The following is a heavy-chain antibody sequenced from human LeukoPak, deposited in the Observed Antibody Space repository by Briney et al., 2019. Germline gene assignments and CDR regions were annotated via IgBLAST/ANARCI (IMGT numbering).Heavy chain of an antibody. Sequence: SETLSLTCTVSGGSISSYYWSWIRQPPGKGLEWIGYIYYSGSTNYSPSLKSRVTISVDTSKNQFSLKLSSVTAADTAVYYCARETGLYCSGGSCYSLGWFDPWGQGTLVTVSS. V-gene: IGHV4-59*01. J-gene: IGHJ5*02. D-gene: IGHD2-15*01. CDR1: GGSISSYY. CDR2: IYYSGST. CDR3: ARETGLYCSGGSCYSLGWFDP.